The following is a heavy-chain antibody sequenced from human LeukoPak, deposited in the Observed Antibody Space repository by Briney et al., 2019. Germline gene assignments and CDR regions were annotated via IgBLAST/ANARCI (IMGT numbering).Heavy chain of an antibody. J-gene: IGHJ4*02. CDR1: GGYFSGYY. D-gene: IGHD3-16*01. CDR2: INHSGST. V-gene: IGHV4-34*01. CDR3: ARDTSWYYEETGLDY. Sequence: PSETLSLTCAVYGGYFSGYYWSWIRQPPGKGLEWIGEINHSGSTNYNPSLKSRVTISVGTSKNQFSLKLSSVTAADTAVYYCARDTSWYYEETGLDYWGQGTLVTVSS.